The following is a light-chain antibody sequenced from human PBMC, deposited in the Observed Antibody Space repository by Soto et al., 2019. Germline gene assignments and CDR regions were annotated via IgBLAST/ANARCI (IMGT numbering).Light chain of an antibody. CDR1: SSDVGGYNY. V-gene: IGLV2-8*01. CDR2: EVT. CDR3: SSYAGSNQAVV. J-gene: IGLJ2*01. Sequence: QFVLTQPPSASGSPGQSVTISCTGTSSDVGGYNYVSWYQQHPGKAPKLMIYEVTKRPSGVPDRFSGSKSGNTASLTVSGLQAEVEAVYYCSSYAGSNQAVVFGGGTQLTVL.